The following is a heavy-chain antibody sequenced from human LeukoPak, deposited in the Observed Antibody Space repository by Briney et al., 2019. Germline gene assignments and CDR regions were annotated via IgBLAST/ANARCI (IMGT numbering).Heavy chain of an antibody. CDR2: INHSGST. J-gene: IGHJ4*02. CDR1: GAFISDYY. V-gene: IGHV4-34*01. D-gene: IGHD4-17*01. CDR3: ARDCYGEGDY. Sequence: SETLSLTCSVFGAFISDYYWSWIRQPPGKGLEWIGEINHSGSTNYNPSLKSRVTISVDTSKNQFSLKLSSVTAADTAVYYCARDCYGEGDYWGQGTLVTVSS.